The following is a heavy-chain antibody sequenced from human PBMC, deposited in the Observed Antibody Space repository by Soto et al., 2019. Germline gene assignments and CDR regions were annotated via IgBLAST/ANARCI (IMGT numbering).Heavy chain of an antibody. CDR1: GYSFTSYW. V-gene: IGHV5-51*01. D-gene: IGHD3-22*01. CDR3: ARAEEAYDSSGSEYFQH. Sequence: GESLKISCKGPGYSFTSYWIGWVRQMPGKGLEWMGIIYPGDSDTRYSPSFQGQVTISADKSISTAYLQWSSLKASDTAMYYCARAEEAYDSSGSEYFQHWGQGTLVTVSS. CDR2: IYPGDSDT. J-gene: IGHJ1*01.